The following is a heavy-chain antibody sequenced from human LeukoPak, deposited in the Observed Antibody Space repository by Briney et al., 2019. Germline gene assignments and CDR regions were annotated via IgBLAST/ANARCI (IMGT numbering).Heavy chain of an antibody. J-gene: IGHJ5*02. Sequence: SQTLSLTCAISGDSVSSNSAAWNWIRQSPSRGLEWLGRTYYRSKWYNDYAVSVKSRITINPDTSKNQFSLQLNSVTPEDTAVYYCARVDGGSYLTPPYNWFDPWGQGTLVTVSS. D-gene: IGHD1-26*01. CDR1: GDSVSSNSAA. V-gene: IGHV6-1*01. CDR3: ARVDGGSYLTPPYNWFDP. CDR2: TYYRSKWYN.